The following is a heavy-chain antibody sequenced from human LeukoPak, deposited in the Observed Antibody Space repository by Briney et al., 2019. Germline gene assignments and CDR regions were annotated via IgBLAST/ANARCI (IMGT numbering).Heavy chain of an antibody. J-gene: IGHJ4*02. CDR3: AKGYYYDSSGYLDY. Sequence: GGSLRLSCADSGLTFDDYAMHWVRQAPGKGLEWVSGISWNSGSIGYADSVKGRFTISRDNAKNSLYLQMNSLRAEDMALYYCAKGYYYDSSGYLDYWGQGTLVTVSS. CDR2: ISWNSGSI. CDR1: GLTFDDYA. V-gene: IGHV3-9*03. D-gene: IGHD3-22*01.